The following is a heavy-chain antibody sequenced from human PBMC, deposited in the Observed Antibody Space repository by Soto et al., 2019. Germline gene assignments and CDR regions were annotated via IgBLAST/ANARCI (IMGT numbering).Heavy chain of an antibody. J-gene: IGHJ5*02. Sequence: SETLSLTCTVSGGSISSYFWSWIRQPPGKGLEWIGYIYYSESTNYNPSIKSRVTISVDTSKNQFSLKLSSVTAADTAVYYCARDRGLGSGWYGWFDPWGQGTLVTVSS. V-gene: IGHV4-59*01. D-gene: IGHD6-19*01. CDR1: GGSISSYF. CDR2: IYYSEST. CDR3: ARDRGLGSGWYGWFDP.